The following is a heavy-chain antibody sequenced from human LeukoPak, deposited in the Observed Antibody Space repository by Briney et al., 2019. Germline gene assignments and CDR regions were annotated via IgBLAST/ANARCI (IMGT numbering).Heavy chain of an antibody. CDR2: INTKSGRT. J-gene: IGHJ5*02. Sequence: ASVKVSCKTSGYSFTDYYIHWVRQAPGQGLEWMGWINTKSGRTSSARKFQGRVTMTRDPSITTVFMDMAWLTSDDTAIYFCARADFIDAGPYLIGPWGQGTLVTVSS. CDR1: GYSFTDYY. V-gene: IGHV1-2*02. CDR3: ARADFIDAGPYLIGP. D-gene: IGHD3-3*01.